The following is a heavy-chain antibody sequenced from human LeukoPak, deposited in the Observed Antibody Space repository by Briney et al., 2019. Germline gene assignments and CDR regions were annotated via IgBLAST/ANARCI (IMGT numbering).Heavy chain of an antibody. CDR3: ARDYRDYYDSSGNYYFDY. D-gene: IGHD3-22*01. Sequence: GATVKVSCKASGYTFTGYYMHWVRQAPGQGLEWMGWINPNSGGTNYAQKFQGRVTMTRDTSISTAYMELSRLRSDDTAVYYRARDYRDYYDSSGNYYFDYWGQGTLVTVSS. CDR1: GYTFTGYY. V-gene: IGHV1-2*02. CDR2: INPNSGGT. J-gene: IGHJ4*02.